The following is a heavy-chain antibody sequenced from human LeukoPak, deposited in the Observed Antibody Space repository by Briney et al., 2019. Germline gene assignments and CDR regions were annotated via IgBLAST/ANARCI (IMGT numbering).Heavy chain of an antibody. V-gene: IGHV4-39*01. Sequence: PSETLSLTCTVSGGSISGSSYYWGWIRQPPGKGLEWIGSVYYSGSTYYNASLKSRLTISVDTSKNQFSLKLSSVTAADTAVYCCARLAGYSYGYGDYWGQGTLVTVSS. J-gene: IGHJ4*02. CDR3: ARLAGYSYGYGDY. D-gene: IGHD5-18*01. CDR2: VYYSGST. CDR1: GGSISGSSYY.